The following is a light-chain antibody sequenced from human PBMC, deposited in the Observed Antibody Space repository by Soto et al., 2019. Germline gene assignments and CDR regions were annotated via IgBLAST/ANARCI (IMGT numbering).Light chain of an antibody. CDR3: AACDDSLSGYV. V-gene: IGLV1-44*01. Sequence: QSVLTQPASASGTPGQRVTISCSGTTSNIGSNTVNWYQQLPGTAPKLLIYSNNQRPSGGPDRCSGSKSGTSASLAISGLQSEDEADYYCAACDDSLSGYVFGTGTKLTVL. J-gene: IGLJ1*01. CDR2: SNN. CDR1: TSNIGSNT.